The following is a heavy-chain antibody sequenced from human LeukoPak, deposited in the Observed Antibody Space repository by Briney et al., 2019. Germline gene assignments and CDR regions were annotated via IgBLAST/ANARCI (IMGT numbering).Heavy chain of an antibody. Sequence: GGSLRLSCAASGFTFSTYGMHWVRQAPGKGLEWVAVISYDGSNKYYAASVKGRFTISRDNSENTLYLQMSSLRAEGTAVYYCAKGPYYGMDVWGQGTTVTVSS. CDR1: GFTFSTYG. J-gene: IGHJ6*02. V-gene: IGHV3-30*18. CDR3: AKGPYYGMDV. CDR2: ISYDGSNK.